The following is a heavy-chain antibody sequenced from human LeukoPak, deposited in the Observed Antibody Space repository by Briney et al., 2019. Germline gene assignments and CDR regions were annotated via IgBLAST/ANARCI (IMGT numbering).Heavy chain of an antibody. CDR3: ARHLGQSSSWFPVDY. CDR2: MYYSGST. Sequence: SETLSLTCTVTGGSSSSAYWSWIRQPLGKGLVWIGYMYYSGSTDYILSLKSRATISVDTSKNQLSLKVSSVTAADTAIYYCARHLGQSSSWFPVDYWGQGILVTVSS. V-gene: IGHV4-59*08. J-gene: IGHJ4*02. D-gene: IGHD6-13*01. CDR1: GGSSSSAY.